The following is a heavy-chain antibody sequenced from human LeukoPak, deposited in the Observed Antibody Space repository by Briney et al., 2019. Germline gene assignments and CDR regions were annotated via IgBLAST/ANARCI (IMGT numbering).Heavy chain of an antibody. CDR3: ARERRGDDAFDI. V-gene: IGHV3-64*01. CDR1: GFTFSSYA. Sequence: QPGGSLRLSCAASGFTFSSYAMHRVRQAPGKGLEYVSTISTNGGRTYYANSVKGRFTISRDNSKNTVYLQMGSLRAEDMAVYYCARERRGDDAFDIWGQGTMVTVSS. CDR2: ISTNGGRT. D-gene: IGHD3-16*01. J-gene: IGHJ3*02.